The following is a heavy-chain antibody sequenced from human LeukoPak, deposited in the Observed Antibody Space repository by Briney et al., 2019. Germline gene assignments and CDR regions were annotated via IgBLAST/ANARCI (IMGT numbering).Heavy chain of an antibody. Sequence: RSLGLSCVASGSPLSNYAMTWVRQAPGKGPELVSGIRGPDDKTVYGDAVKGRFTISRDNSKNTLYLQMNSLRADDTAVYYCAKTQGYYDAWGQGALVTVSS. J-gene: IGHJ5*02. V-gene: IGHV3-23*01. CDR2: IRGPDDKT. D-gene: IGHD2-15*01. CDR3: AKTQGYYDA. CDR1: GSPLSNYA.